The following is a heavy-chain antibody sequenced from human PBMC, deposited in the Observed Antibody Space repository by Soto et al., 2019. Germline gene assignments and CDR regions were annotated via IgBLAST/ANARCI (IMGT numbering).Heavy chain of an antibody. J-gene: IGHJ4*02. CDR2: IWFDGSST. V-gene: IGHV3-33*01. Sequence: QVQLLESGGGVVQPGKSLRLSCAASGFNFNNYGMHWVRQAPGKGLEWVAFIWFDGSSTYYADSVKGRFTISRENSKSTVYLQMDSLRADDTAIYYCARRDSAGSGGYFGLFDSWGQGTLVAVSS. CDR1: GFNFNNYG. D-gene: IGHD3-10*01. CDR3: ARRDSAGSGGYFGLFDS.